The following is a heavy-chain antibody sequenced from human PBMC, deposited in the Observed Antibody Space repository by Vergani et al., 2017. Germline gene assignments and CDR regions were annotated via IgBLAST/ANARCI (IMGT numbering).Heavy chain of an antibody. Sequence: QVHLVQSGAEVKKPGASVKVSCKASGYAFTSYHMHWVRQAPGQGLEWMGIINPSGGYTRYSQKFQGRVTMTRDTSTSTVFMELSSLRSEDTAVYYRAREGVTSMVRGVLSSTEVDPWGQGTLVIVSS. CDR1: GYAFTSYH. V-gene: IGHV1-46*03. J-gene: IGHJ5*02. CDR2: INPSGGYT. CDR3: AREGVTSMVRGVLSSTEVDP. D-gene: IGHD3-10*01.